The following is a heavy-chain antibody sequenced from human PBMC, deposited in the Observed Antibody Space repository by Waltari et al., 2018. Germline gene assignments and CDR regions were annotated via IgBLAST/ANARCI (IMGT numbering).Heavy chain of an antibody. V-gene: IGHV1-69*01. CDR2: IIPIFGTA. CDR1: GGTFSSYA. Sequence: QVQLVQSGAEVKKPGSSVKVSCKASGGTFSSYAISWVRQATGQGLEWMGGIIPIFGTANDAQKFQGRVTITADESTSTAYMELSSLRSEDTAVYYCARDRGPYSNPSYFQHWGQGTLVTVSS. D-gene: IGHD1-26*01. CDR3: ARDRGPYSNPSYFQH. J-gene: IGHJ1*01.